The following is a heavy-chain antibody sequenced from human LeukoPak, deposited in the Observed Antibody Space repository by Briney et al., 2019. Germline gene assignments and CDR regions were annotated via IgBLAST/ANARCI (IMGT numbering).Heavy chain of an antibody. CDR1: GFTFSSYW. J-gene: IGHJ5*02. V-gene: IGHV3-7*01. CDR3: ASGPYCTNGVCYGSNWFDP. Sequence: GGSLRLSCAASGFTFSSYWMSWVRQAPGKGLEWVANIKQDGSEKYYVDSVKGRFTVSRDNSKNTLYLQLNSLRAEDTAVYYCASGPYCTNGVCYGSNWFDPWGQGTLVTVSS. CDR2: IKQDGSEK. D-gene: IGHD2-8*01.